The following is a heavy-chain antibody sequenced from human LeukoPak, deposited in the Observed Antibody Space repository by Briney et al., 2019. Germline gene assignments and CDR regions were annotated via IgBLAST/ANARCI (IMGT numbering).Heavy chain of an antibody. CDR1: GGSISSYY. Sequence: PSETLSLTCTVSGGSISSYYWSWIRQPAGKGLEWIGRIYTSGSTNYNPSLKSRVTMSVDTSKNQFSLKLSSVTAADTAVYYCARGYDILTGPIYYMDVWGKGTTVTVSS. D-gene: IGHD3-9*01. CDR2: IYTSGST. V-gene: IGHV4-4*07. CDR3: ARGYDILTGPIYYMDV. J-gene: IGHJ6*03.